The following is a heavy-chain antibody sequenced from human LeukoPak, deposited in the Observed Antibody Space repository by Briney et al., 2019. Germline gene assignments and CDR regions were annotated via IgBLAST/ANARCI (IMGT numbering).Heavy chain of an antibody. D-gene: IGHD3-9*01. V-gene: IGHV3-21*01. J-gene: IGHJ4*02. CDR2: ISSSSSYI. CDR1: GFTFSSYS. CDR3: ARHFTTGSIDH. Sequence: GGSLRLSCAASGFTFSSYSMNWVRQAPGKGLEWVSSISSSSSYIYYADSVKGRFTISRDNAKNSLYLQMNSLRADDTAVYYCARHFTTGSIDHWGQGNLVTVSS.